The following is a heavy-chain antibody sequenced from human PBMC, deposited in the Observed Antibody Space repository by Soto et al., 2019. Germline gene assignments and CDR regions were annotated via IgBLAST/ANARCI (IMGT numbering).Heavy chain of an antibody. V-gene: IGHV3-72*01. Sequence: GSLRLSCAASGFTFSDHYMDWVRQAPGKGLEWVGRTRNKANSYTTEYAASVKGRFTISRDDSKNSLYLQMNSLKTEDTAVYYCARGYCTNGVCYRYMDLWGHGTMATVYS. D-gene: IGHD2-8*01. CDR2: TRNKANSYTT. J-gene: IGHJ2*01. CDR1: GFTFSDHY. CDR3: ARGYCTNGVCYRYMDL.